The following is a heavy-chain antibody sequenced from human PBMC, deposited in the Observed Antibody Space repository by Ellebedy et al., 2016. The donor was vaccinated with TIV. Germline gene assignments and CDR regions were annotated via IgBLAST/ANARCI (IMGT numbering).Heavy chain of an antibody. V-gene: IGHV3-7*03. J-gene: IGHJ5*02. CDR1: GFTFSSYW. D-gene: IGHD6-13*01. CDR2: IKQDGNEK. Sequence: GGSLRLSCTASGFTFSSYWMSWVRQAPGKGLEWVANIKQDGNEKYYVDSVKGRFTISRDNSKNTLYLQMNSLRAEDTAVYYCASSIAAAPYNWFDPWGQGTLVTVSS. CDR3: ASSIAAAPYNWFDP.